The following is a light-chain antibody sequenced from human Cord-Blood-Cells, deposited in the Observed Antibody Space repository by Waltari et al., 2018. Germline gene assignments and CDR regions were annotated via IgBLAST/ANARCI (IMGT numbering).Light chain of an antibody. Sequence: DIQMTQSPSSLSASVGDRVTITCQASQDISNYLNWYQQKPGKAPKHLIYDASNLETGVPSRFSGSGSGTDFTFTISSLQPEDIATYYCQQYDNLTFGGGTKVEIK. CDR2: DAS. V-gene: IGKV1-33*01. J-gene: IGKJ4*01. CDR3: QQYDNLT. CDR1: QDISNY.